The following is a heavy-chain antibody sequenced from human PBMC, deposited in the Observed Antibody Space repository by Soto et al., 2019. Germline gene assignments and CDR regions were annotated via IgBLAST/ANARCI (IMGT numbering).Heavy chain of an antibody. V-gene: IGHV5-10-1*01. CDR1: GYTFTTFW. D-gene: IGHD2-2*01. CDR3: ARLFCSTTTCDSWFDP. J-gene: IGHJ5*02. CDR2: IDPRDPYV. Sequence: GESLKISCTGFGYTFTTFWISWVRQMPGKGLEWMGRIDPRDPYVNYSPSFQGHVTISLDKSISTAYLQWGSLKASDTAMYYCARLFCSTTTCDSWFDPWGQGTLVTV.